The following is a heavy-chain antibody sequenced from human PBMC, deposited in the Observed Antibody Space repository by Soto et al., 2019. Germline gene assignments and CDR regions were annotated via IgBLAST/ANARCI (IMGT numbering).Heavy chain of an antibody. J-gene: IGHJ3*01. CDR2: MYSGGST. D-gene: IGHD3-16*01. V-gene: IGHV3-53*01. Sequence: EVQLVGSGGTLIQPGGSLILSCAASGFTVSNNYISWVRQAPGKGLEWVSLMYSGGSTHYANSVKGRFTISRDGSKNTVYLQMKSLRAEDTAVYYCTQLGAFDVWGQGTMVTVSS. CDR3: TQLGAFDV. CDR1: GFTVSNNY.